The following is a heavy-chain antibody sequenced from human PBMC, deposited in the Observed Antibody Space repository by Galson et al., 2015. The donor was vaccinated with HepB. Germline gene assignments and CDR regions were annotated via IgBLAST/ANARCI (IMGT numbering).Heavy chain of an antibody. V-gene: IGHV3-74*01. CDR1: GFPLSFYG. D-gene: IGHD3-22*01. Sequence: SLRLSCAASGFPLSFYGMHWVRQAPGKGLVWVSRINGDGSATNYADSVKGRFTISRDNAKTTVYLQMNSLRDEDTAVYYCARDPLYDRSGSYFGLDGWGQGTTDTVSS. CDR3: ARDPLYDRSGSYFGLDG. J-gene: IGHJ6*02. CDR2: INGDGSAT.